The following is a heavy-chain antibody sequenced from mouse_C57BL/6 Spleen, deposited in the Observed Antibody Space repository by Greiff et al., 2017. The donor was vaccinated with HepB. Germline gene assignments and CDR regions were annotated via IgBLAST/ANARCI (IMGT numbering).Heavy chain of an antibody. Sequence: VQLQQSGAELVMPGASVKLSCKASGYTFTSYWMHWVKQRPGQGLEWIGEIDPSDSYTNYNQKFKGKSTLTVDKSSSTAYMQLSSLTSEDSAVYYCARGGYPYYAMDYWGQGTSVTVSS. CDR1: GYTFTSYW. J-gene: IGHJ4*01. CDR2: IDPSDSYT. D-gene: IGHD2-2*01. CDR3: ARGGYPYYAMDY. V-gene: IGHV1-69*01.